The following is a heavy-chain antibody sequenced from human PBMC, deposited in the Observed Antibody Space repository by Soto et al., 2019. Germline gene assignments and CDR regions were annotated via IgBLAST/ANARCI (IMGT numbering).Heavy chain of an antibody. V-gene: IGHV4-30-2*05. CDR1: GGSISSGDYS. CDR2: IYHSGST. Sequence: SETLSLTCAVSGGSISSGDYSWSWIRQPPGKGLEWIGYIYHSGSTYYNPSLESRVTMSTDTSKNQFSLKLSSVTAADTALYYCARDLYSHGQGFVAWGQGTLVTVSS. D-gene: IGHD3-16*01. J-gene: IGHJ5*02. CDR3: ARDLYSHGQGFVA.